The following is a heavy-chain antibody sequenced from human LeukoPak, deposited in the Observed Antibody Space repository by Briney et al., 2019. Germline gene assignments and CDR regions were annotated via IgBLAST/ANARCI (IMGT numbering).Heavy chain of an antibody. D-gene: IGHD6-19*01. J-gene: IGHJ4*02. CDR1: GFTFSSYG. V-gene: IGHV3-30*18. CDR2: ISYEGGTK. Sequence: GGSLRLSCAASGFTFSSYGMHWVRQAPGKGLEWVAVISYEGGTKYYADSVTGRFTISRDNSKNALYLQVNSLRSEDTAVYYCVKEEVPRVCDWYDYWGQGSLVTVSS. CDR3: VKEEVPRVCDWYDY.